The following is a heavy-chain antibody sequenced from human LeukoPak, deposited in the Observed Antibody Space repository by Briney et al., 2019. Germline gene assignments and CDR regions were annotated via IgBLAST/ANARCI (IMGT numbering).Heavy chain of an antibody. CDR3: ARDPGVNWFDP. Sequence: RASVKVSCKASGYTFTSYAIHWVRQAPGQRLEWMGWINAGNGNTKYSQKFQGRVTITRDTSASTAYMELSSLRSEDTAVYYCARDPGVNWFDPWGQGTLVTVSS. J-gene: IGHJ5*02. CDR1: GYTFTSYA. CDR2: INAGNGNT. V-gene: IGHV1-3*01.